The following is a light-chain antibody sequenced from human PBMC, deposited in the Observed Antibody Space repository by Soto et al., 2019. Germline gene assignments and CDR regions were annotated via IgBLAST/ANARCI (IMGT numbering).Light chain of an antibody. CDR2: GAS. J-gene: IGKJ4*01. V-gene: IGKV1-16*02. CDR1: QDIKKY. Sequence: DIQMTQSPSSLSAFVGDRVTITCRASQDIKKYLAWFQQKPGKAPNSLIYGASSLHRGVPSKFTGSGSGTHFTLTISSLQPEDFATYYCQQYNSYPLTFGGGTKVEI. CDR3: QQYNSYPLT.